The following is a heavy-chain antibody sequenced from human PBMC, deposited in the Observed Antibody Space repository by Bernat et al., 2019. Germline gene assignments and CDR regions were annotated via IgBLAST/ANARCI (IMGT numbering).Heavy chain of an antibody. CDR1: GFTFSSYG. J-gene: IGHJ6*02. CDR3: AKVYGSGDRYYYGMDV. D-gene: IGHD3-10*01. Sequence: QVQLVESGGGVVQPGRSLRLSCAASGFTFSSYGMHWVRQAPGKGLEWVAVISYDGSNKYYADSVKGRFTISRDNSKNALYLQMNSLRAEDTAVYYCAKVYGSGDRYYYGMDVWGQGTTVTVSS. V-gene: IGHV3-30*18. CDR2: ISYDGSNK.